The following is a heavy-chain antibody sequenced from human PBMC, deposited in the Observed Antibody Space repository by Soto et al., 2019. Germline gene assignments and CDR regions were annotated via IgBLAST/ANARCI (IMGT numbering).Heavy chain of an antibody. J-gene: IGHJ4*02. Sequence: ASVKVSCKASGYTFTSYAMHWVRQAPGQRLEWMGIINPSGGSTSYAQKFQGRVTMTRDTSTSTVYMELSSLRSEDTAVYYCARVQTGTTWHPFDYWGQGTLVTVPQ. V-gene: IGHV1-46*01. CDR2: INPSGGST. CDR3: ARVQTGTTWHPFDY. D-gene: IGHD1-7*01. CDR1: GYTFTSYA.